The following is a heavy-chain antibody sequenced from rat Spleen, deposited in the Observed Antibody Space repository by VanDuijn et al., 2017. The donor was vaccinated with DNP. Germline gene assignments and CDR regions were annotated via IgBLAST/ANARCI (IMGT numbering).Heavy chain of an antibody. Sequence: EVQLVESGGGLVQPGRSMKLSCAASGFTFSSFPMAWVRQAPTKGLEWVATISTSGGSTYYRDSVKGRFTISRDNAKSTLYLQMNSLRSEDTATYYCTRKVTTDYWGQGVMVTVSS. CDR1: GFTFSSFP. CDR3: TRKVTTDY. V-gene: IGHV5-46*01. CDR2: ISTSGGST. J-gene: IGHJ2*01. D-gene: IGHD1-10*01.